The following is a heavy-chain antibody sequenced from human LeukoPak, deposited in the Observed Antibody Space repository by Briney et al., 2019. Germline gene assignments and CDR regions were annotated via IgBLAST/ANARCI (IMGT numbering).Heavy chain of an antibody. D-gene: IGHD1-26*01. CDR2: ITTYSGNT. V-gene: IGHV1-18*01. CDR1: GYTLTTYD. Sequence: ASVKVSCKASGYTLTTYDISWVRQAPGQGLEWMGWITTYSGNTNYAQKVQGRVTMTTDTSTSTAYMELRSLTSDDTAVYNCRRGGASCGYDYWGQGTLVTVSS. CDR3: RRGGASCGYDY. J-gene: IGHJ4*02.